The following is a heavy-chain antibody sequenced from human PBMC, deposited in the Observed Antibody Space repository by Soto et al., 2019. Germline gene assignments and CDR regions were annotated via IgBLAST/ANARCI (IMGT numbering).Heavy chain of an antibody. CDR2: ISSSGSTI. J-gene: IGHJ5*02. D-gene: IGHD4-4*01. CDR1: GFTFSSHS. V-gene: IGHV3-48*02. CDR3: ARDDYSNSSRRNWFDP. Sequence: GGSLRLSCAASGFTFSSHSMHWVRQAPGKGLEWVSYISSSGSTIYYADSVKGRFTISRDNAKNSLYLQMNSLRDEDTAVYYCARDDYSNSSRRNWFDPWGQGTLVTVSS.